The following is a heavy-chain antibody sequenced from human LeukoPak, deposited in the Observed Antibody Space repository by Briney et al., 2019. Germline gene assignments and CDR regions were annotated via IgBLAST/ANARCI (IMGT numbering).Heavy chain of an antibody. CDR2: IYYSGST. Sequence: SETLSLTCTVSGGSISSYYWSWIRQPPGKGLEWIGYIYYSGSTNYNPSLKSRVTISVDTSKNQFSLKLSSVTAADTAVYYCARARFDTAMDTYYYYYYMDVWGKGTTVTVSS. CDR1: GGSISSYY. V-gene: IGHV4-59*01. D-gene: IGHD5-18*01. CDR3: ARARFDTAMDTYYYYYYMDV. J-gene: IGHJ6*03.